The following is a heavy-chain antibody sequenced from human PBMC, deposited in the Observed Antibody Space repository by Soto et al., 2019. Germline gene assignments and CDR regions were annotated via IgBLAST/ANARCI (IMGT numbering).Heavy chain of an antibody. CDR3: ARRGYEYESSGYYPLFDY. CDR2: IYGGDDT. J-gene: IGHJ4*02. V-gene: IGHV3-53*01. D-gene: IGHD3-22*01. Sequence: GGSLRLSCAASGLTVSSNYMGWVRQAPGTGLEWVSLIYGGDDTYYADSVKGRFTISRDNSKNTLYPQMNSLRVEDTAVYYCARRGYEYESSGYYPLFDYWGQGILVTVSS. CDR1: GLTVSSNY.